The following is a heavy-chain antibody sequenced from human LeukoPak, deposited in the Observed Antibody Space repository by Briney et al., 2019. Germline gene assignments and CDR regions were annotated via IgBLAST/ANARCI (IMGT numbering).Heavy chain of an antibody. CDR3: AKDPYMDV. Sequence: GGSLRLSCAASGFSFADATMHWVRQVPGKGLEWVSGINWNSGTLGYADSVKGRFTVSRDNAKNSLYLQMNSLKTEDTALYYCAKDPYMDVWGKGATVTVSS. J-gene: IGHJ6*03. V-gene: IGHV3-9*01. CDR1: GFSFADAT. CDR2: INWNSGTL.